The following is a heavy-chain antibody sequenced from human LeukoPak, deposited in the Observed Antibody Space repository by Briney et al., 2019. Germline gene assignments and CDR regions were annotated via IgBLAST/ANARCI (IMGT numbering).Heavy chain of an antibody. D-gene: IGHD5-18*01. V-gene: IGHV4-34*01. CDR2: INHSGST. J-gene: IGHJ4*02. CDR3: ARHIRGTAMVTN. Sequence: GSLRLSCAASGFTFSSYEMNWVRQAPGKGLEWIGEINHSGSTNYNPSLKSRVTISVDTSKNQFSLKLSSVTAADTAVYYCARHIRGTAMVTNWGQGTLVTVSS. CDR1: GFTFSSYE.